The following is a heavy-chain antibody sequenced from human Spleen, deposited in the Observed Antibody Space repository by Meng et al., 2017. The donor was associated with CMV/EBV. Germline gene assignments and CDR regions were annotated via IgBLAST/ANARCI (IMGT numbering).Heavy chain of an antibody. CDR1: GGSFSGYY. CDR2: INHSGST. V-gene: IGHV4-34*01. D-gene: IGHD6-19*01. Sequence: SETLSLTCAVYGGSFSGYYWSWIRQPPGKGLEWIGEINHSGSTNYNPSLKSRVTISVDKAKNQLSLKLSSVTAADTAVYYCARGGSGWDDNWFDPWGPGTLVTVSS. CDR3: ARGGSGWDDNWFDP. J-gene: IGHJ5*02.